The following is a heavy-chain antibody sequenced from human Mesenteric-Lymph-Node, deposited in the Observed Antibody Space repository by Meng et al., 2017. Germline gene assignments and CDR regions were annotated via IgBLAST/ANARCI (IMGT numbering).Heavy chain of an antibody. CDR2: INSDESNI. J-gene: IGHJ3*01. D-gene: IGHD1-26*01. Sequence: GESLKISCSVSGFTIRTYWMHWIRQTPGKGLVWVARINSDESNINYADSAKGRFTISRDNAKNSLHLQMNNLRAEDTAVYYCARARSGSRNAFDLWGQGTMVTVSS. CDR1: GFTIRTYW. CDR3: ARARSGSRNAFDL. V-gene: IGHV3-74*01.